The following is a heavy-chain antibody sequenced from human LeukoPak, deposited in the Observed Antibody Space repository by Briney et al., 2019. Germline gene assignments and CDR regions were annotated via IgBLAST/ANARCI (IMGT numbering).Heavy chain of an antibody. CDR1: GVSISSDNW. Sequence: SGTLSLTCAVCGVSISSDNWWTWVRQTPGKGLEWIGETHRSGDTKYNPSLRGRATISMDNSKNHLSLNLFSVTAADTAMYYCATRDQSRTYMAPPDYWGQGTLVTVSS. J-gene: IGHJ4*02. D-gene: IGHD5-24*01. V-gene: IGHV4-4*02. CDR3: ATRDQSRTYMAPPDY. CDR2: THRSGDT.